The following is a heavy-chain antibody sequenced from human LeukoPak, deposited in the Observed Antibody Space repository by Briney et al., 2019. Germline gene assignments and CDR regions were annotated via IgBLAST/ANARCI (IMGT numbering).Heavy chain of an antibody. V-gene: IGHV1-3*01. J-gene: IGHJ4*02. CDR1: GYTFTSYA. CDR2: INAGNGNT. CDR3: ARGVTYVIDGIPYYFDY. Sequence: PGRSLRLSCAASGYTFTSYAMHWVRQAPGQRLEWMGWINAGNGNTKYSQKFQCRVTMTTDTSTSTAYMELRSLRSDDTAVYYCARGVTYVIDGIPYYFDYWGQGTLVTVSS. D-gene: IGHD3-16*01.